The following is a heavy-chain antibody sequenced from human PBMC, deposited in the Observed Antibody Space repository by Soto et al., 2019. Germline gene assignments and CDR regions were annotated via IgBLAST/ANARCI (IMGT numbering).Heavy chain of an antibody. CDR1: GYSFTSYY. Sequence: ASVKVSCKASGYSFTSYYIHWVRQAPGQGLEWMGMINPSGGSTTYAQKCQGRVTMTRDTSTSTVYMELSSLRAEDTAVYFCARGGGYSYDYWGQGTLVTVSS. D-gene: IGHD5-18*01. J-gene: IGHJ4*02. V-gene: IGHV1-46*01. CDR3: ARGGGYSYDY. CDR2: INPSGGST.